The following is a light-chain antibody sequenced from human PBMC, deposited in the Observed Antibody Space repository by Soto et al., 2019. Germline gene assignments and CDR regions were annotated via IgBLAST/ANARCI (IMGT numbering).Light chain of an antibody. V-gene: IGKV1-5*03. J-gene: IGKJ4*01. CDR1: QSVNTW. Sequence: DIQMTQSPSTLPASVGDRVTITCRASQSVNTWLAWYHQKPGKAPKLLIYKASTLESGVPSRFSGSGSGTEFTLTISSLQPEDFATYYCQQYNSYPLTFGGGTKADIK. CDR3: QQYNSYPLT. CDR2: KAS.